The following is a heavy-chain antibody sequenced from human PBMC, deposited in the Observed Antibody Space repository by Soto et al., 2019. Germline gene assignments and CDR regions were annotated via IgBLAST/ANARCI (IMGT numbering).Heavy chain of an antibody. J-gene: IGHJ6*02. D-gene: IGHD2-21*02. CDR2: ISSRSDT. V-gene: IGHV3-21*01. CDR1: GFSFSTYS. Sequence: LRLSCAASGFSFSTYSMNWVRQAPGKGLEWVSSISSRSDTYYADSVKGRFTISRDKAKNSGSLQMDSRRAEDAAVYYCAGEETAWPPAYGLDVWGHGTTVTVS. CDR3: AGEETAWPPAYGLDV.